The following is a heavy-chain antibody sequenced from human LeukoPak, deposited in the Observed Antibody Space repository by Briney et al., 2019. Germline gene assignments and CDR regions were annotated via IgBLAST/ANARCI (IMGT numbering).Heavy chain of an antibody. J-gene: IGHJ3*02. V-gene: IGHV4-39*01. CDR3: ARPGVGHDAFDI. D-gene: IGHD3-10*01. CDR1: GGSFSGYY. Sequence: SETLSLTCAVYGGSFSGYYWGWIRQPPGKGLEWIGSIYYSGSTYYNPSLKSRVTISVDTSKNQFSLKLSSVTAADTAVYYCARPGVGHDAFDIWGQGTMVTVSS. CDR2: IYYSGST.